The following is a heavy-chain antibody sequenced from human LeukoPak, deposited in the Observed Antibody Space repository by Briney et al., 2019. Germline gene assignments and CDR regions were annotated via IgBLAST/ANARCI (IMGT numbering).Heavy chain of an antibody. CDR1: GFTFSSYA. Sequence: GGSLRLSCGASGFTFSSYAMSWVRQAPGKGLEWVSAISSSGGLAYYADSVKGRFTMSRDNSENMLFLQMNSLRADDTALYYCAKAGSSGYRYYFDYWGQGILVTVSS. CDR2: ISSSGGLA. D-gene: IGHD3-22*01. J-gene: IGHJ4*02. CDR3: AKAGSSGYRYYFDY. V-gene: IGHV3-23*01.